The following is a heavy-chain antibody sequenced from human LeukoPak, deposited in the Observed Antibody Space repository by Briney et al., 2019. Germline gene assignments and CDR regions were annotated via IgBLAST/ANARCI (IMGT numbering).Heavy chain of an antibody. CDR3: AKDIVATMRGGVDY. CDR1: GFTFYDYA. Sequence: GRSLRLSCAASGFTFYDYAMHWVRQAPGKGLEWVSGISWNSGSIVYADSVKGRFTISRDNAKNSLYLQMNSLRAEDTALYYCAKDIVATMRGGVDYWGQGTLVTVSS. J-gene: IGHJ4*02. V-gene: IGHV3-9*01. D-gene: IGHD5-12*01. CDR2: ISWNSGSI.